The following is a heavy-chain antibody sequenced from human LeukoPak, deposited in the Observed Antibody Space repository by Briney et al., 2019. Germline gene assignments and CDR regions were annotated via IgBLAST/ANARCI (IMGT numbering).Heavy chain of an antibody. Sequence: ASVKVSFTASGYTFTNYDINWVRQATGQGLEWMGWISSNNGNTNYTQKLQGRGTMPTDTSTSTAYMELGSLRSDDTAVYYCARGGLLWFGESIDYWGQGSLVSVSS. CDR2: ISSNNGNT. J-gene: IGHJ4*02. V-gene: IGHV1-18*04. CDR3: ARGGLLWFGESIDY. CDR1: GYTFTNYD. D-gene: IGHD3-10*01.